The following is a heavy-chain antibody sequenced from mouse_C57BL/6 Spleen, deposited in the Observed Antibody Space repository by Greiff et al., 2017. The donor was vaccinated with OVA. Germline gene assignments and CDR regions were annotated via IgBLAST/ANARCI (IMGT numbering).Heavy chain of an antibody. CDR2: IDPSDSYT. V-gene: IGHV1-69*01. CDR3: ARRLTGTGDYFDD. J-gene: IGHJ2*01. CDR1: GYTFTSYW. D-gene: IGHD4-1*01. Sequence: QVQLQQPGAELVMPGASVKLSCKASGYTFTSYWMHWVKQRPGQGLEWIGEIDPSDSYTNYNQKFKGKSTLTVDKSSSTAYMQLSSLTSEDSAVYYCARRLTGTGDYFDDWGQGTTLTVSS.